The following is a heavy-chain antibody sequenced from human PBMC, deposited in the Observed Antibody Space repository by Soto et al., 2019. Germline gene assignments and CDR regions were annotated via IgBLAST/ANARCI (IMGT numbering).Heavy chain of an antibody. J-gene: IGHJ4*02. Sequence: ASETLSLTCTVSGGSISSSSYYWGWIRQPPGKGLEWIGSIYYSGSTYYNPSLKSRVTISVDTSKNQFSLKLSSVTAADTAVYYCARHLTQRSHAPFDYWGQGTLFT. CDR3: ARHLTQRSHAPFDY. CDR2: IYYSGST. V-gene: IGHV4-39*01. CDR1: GGSISSSSYY. D-gene: IGHD1-1*01.